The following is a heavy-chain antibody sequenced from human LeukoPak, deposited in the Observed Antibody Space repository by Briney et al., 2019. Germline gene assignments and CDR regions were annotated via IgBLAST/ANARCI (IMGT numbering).Heavy chain of an antibody. D-gene: IGHD3-10*01. CDR2: IIPILGIA. CDR3: ARTMDYYGSGSLRN. CDR1: GGTFSSYA. J-gene: IGHJ4*02. Sequence: SVKVSCKASGGTFSSYAISWVRQAPGQGLEWMGRIIPILGIANYAQEFQGRVTITADKSTSTAYMELSSLRSEDTAVYYCARTMDYYGSGSLRNWGQGTLVTVSS. V-gene: IGHV1-69*04.